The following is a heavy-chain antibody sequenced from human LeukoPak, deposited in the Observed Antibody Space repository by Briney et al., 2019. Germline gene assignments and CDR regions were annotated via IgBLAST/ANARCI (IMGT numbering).Heavy chain of an antibody. J-gene: IGHJ4*02. CDR1: GFTFSTYN. D-gene: IGHD6-19*01. V-gene: IGHV3-48*02. CDR2: ISSGSTTI. Sequence: GGSLRLSCAASGFTFSTYNMNWVRQAPGKGLEWVSYISSGSTTIYYADSVRGRFTISRDNAKNSLYLQMNSLRDEDTAVYYCVKDRSWGGSGWYFDYWGQGTLVTVSS. CDR3: VKDRSWGGSGWYFDY.